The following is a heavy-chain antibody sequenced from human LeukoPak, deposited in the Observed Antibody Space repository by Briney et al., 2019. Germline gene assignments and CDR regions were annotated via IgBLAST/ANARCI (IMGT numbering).Heavy chain of an antibody. D-gene: IGHD2-15*01. CDR2: INHSGST. J-gene: IGHJ6*03. V-gene: IGHV4-34*01. CDR1: GGSFGGYY. CDR3: ARLGYCSGGSCYYYYYMDV. Sequence: SETLSLTCAVYGGSFGGYYWSWIRQPPGKGLEWIGEINHSGSTNYNPSLKSRVTISVDTSKNQFSLKLSSVTAADTAAYYCARLGYCSGGSCYYYYYMDVWGKGTTVTVSS.